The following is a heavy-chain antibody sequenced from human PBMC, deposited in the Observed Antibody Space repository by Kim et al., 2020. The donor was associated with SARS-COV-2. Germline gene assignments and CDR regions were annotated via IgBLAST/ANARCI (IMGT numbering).Heavy chain of an antibody. D-gene: IGHD1-1*01. CDR1: NGSISSGSYY. J-gene: IGHJ4*02. Sequence: SETLSLTCTVSNGSISSGSYYWNWIRQPAGKGLEWIGRIYTSGSTNYNPSLKSRVTISVDTSKNQVSLKLSSMTAADTATYYCAGQLERRHGFDFWGQGTLVTVSS. CDR2: IYTSGST. CDR3: AGQLERRHGFDF. V-gene: IGHV4-61*02.